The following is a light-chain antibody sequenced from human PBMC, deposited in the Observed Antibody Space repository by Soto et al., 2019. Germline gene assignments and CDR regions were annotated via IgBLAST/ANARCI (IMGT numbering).Light chain of an antibody. J-gene: IGKJ1*01. CDR1: QSVSSSY. Sequence: EIVLTQSPGTLSFSPGERATLSCRASQSVSSSYLAWYQQKPGQAPRLLIYGASSRATGIPDRFSGSGSGTDFTLTISRLEPEDFAVYYCHHYGTSWTFGQGTKVDIK. V-gene: IGKV3-20*01. CDR2: GAS. CDR3: HHYGTSWT.